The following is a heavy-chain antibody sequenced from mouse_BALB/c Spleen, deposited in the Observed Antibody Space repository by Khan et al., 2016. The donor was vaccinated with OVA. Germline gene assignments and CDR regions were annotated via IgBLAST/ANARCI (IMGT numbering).Heavy chain of an antibody. CDR1: GFTFSSYG. D-gene: IGHD1-2*01. Sequence: EVELVESGGDLVKPGGSLKLSCEASGFTFSSYGMSWVRQTPDKRLVWVATISNGGSYTYYPDSVKGRLTISRDNAKNPLYLQMSSLKSEDTAMYYCSRHRFTSAAAWFAYWGQGTLVTVSA. V-gene: IGHV5-6*01. CDR2: ISNGGSYT. CDR3: SRHRFTSAAAWFAY. J-gene: IGHJ3*01.